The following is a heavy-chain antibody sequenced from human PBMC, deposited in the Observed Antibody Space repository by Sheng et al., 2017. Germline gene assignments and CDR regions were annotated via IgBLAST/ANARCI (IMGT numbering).Heavy chain of an antibody. CDR3: ARGIAARPPYYGMDV. CDR1: GGSFSGYY. D-gene: IGHD6-6*01. V-gene: IGHV4-34*01. Sequence: QVQLQQWGAGLLKPSETLSLTCAVYGGSFSGYYWSWIRQPPGKGLEWIGEINHSGSTNYNPSLKSRVTISVDTSKNQFSLKLSSVTAADTAVYYCARGIAARPPYYGMDVWGQGPRSPSP. CDR2: INHSGST. J-gene: IGHJ6*02.